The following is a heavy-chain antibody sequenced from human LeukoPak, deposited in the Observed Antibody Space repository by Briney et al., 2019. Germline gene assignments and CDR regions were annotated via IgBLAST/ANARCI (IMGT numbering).Heavy chain of an antibody. V-gene: IGHV1-2*02. J-gene: IGHJ4*02. CDR3: ARDRPPDYVWGSYRYTISYFDY. CDR1: GYSFTGYF. Sequence: ASVKVSCKASGYSFTGYFMHWVRQAPGQGLEWMGWINPNSGGTNSAQKFQGRVTMTRDTSISTTYMELTSLRSDDTAVYYCARDRPPDYVWGSYRYTISYFDYWGQGTLVTVSS. CDR2: INPNSGGT. D-gene: IGHD3-16*02.